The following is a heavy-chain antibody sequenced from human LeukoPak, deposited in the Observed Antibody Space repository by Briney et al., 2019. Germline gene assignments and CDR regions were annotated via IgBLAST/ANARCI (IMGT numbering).Heavy chain of an antibody. J-gene: IGHJ6*03. Sequence: GGSLRLSCVASGFTFTTYAMHWVRQAPGKGLEWVAFIQYDGNTKYYVDSVKGRFTISRDTSKNTVFLQMSSLRADDTAVYYCAKRGGTYSYFYYMDVWGKGTTVTVS. CDR2: IQYDGNTK. D-gene: IGHD1-26*01. CDR3: AKRGGTYSYFYYMDV. V-gene: IGHV3-30*02. CDR1: GFTFTTYA.